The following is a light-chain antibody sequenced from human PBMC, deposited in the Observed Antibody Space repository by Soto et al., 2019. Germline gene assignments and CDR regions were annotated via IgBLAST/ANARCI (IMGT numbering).Light chain of an antibody. CDR3: QQYYGLPPLT. CDR2: RAS. V-gene: IGKV1-33*01. J-gene: IGKJ5*01. CDR1: QNITNN. Sequence: DIQMTQSPSSLSASIGDRVTITCQARQNITNNLSWYQQKPGKAPNLLIYRASKLAKGVTSRFSGSGSGTDFSFIITSLQREDLATYYCQQYYGLPPLTFGQGTRLEIK.